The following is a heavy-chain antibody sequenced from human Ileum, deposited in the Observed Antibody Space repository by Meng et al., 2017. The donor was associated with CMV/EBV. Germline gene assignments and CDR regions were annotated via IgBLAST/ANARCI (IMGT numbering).Heavy chain of an antibody. D-gene: IGHD3-16*01. CDR3: ARDQTLRFYVTYGMDV. CDR2: IYSGGST. CDR1: GFTVSSNY. J-gene: IGHJ6*02. Sequence: GGSLRLSCAASGFTVSSNYMSWVRQAPGKGLEWASVIYSGGSTYYADSVKGRFTISRDNSKNTLYLQMNSLRAEDTAVYYCARDQTLRFYVTYGMDVWGQGTTVTVSS. V-gene: IGHV3-66*02.